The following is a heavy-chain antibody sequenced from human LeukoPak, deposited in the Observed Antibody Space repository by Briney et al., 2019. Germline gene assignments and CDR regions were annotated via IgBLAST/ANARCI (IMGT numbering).Heavy chain of an antibody. J-gene: IGHJ4*02. CDR3: ARGPLTGYYYLDY. CDR1: GGSISSYY. D-gene: IGHD3-9*01. CDR2: IYTSGST. V-gene: IGHV4-4*07. Sequence: ASETLSLTCTVSGGSISSYYWSWIQQPAGKGLEWIGRIYTSGSTNYNPSLKSRVTMSVDTSKNQFSLKLSSVTAADTAVYYCARGPLTGYYYLDYWGQGTLVTVSS.